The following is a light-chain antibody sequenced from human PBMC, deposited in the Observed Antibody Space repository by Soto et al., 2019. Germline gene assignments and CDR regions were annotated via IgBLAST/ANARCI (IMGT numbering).Light chain of an antibody. Sequence: DIQMTQSPSTLSASVGDRVTITCRASQSISSWLAWYQQKPGKAPKLLIYDASSLESGVPSRFSGSGSATEFTLTISSLQPDDFATYYCQQYNSYLTFGGGTKVDIK. V-gene: IGKV1-5*01. CDR2: DAS. CDR3: QQYNSYLT. CDR1: QSISSW. J-gene: IGKJ4*01.